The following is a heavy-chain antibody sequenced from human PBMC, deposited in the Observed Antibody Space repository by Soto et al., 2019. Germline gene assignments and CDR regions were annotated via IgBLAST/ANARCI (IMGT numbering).Heavy chain of an antibody. V-gene: IGHV1-69*02. J-gene: IGHJ3*02. CDR2: IIPILGIA. Sequence: ASVKVSCKASGGTFSSYTISWVRQAPGQGLEWMGRIIPILGIANYAQKFQGRVTITADKSTSTAYMELSSLRSEDTAVYYCARAVLNGMPTADAFDIWGQGTMVTVSS. CDR3: ARAVLNGMPTADAFDI. D-gene: IGHD1-1*01. CDR1: GGTFSSYT.